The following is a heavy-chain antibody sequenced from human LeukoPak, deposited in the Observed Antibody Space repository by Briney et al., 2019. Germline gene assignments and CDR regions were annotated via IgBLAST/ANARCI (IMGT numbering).Heavy chain of an antibody. J-gene: IGHJ5*02. CDR3: ARVPGPNWFDP. Sequence: SETLSLTFTVSGYSIRSGYYWAWIRQPPGKGLEWIGSMYHSGSTFYIPSLRSRVTISVDTSKNQISLNLRSVTAADTAVYYCARVPGPNWFDPWGQGTLVTVSS. CDR2: MYHSGST. CDR1: GYSIRSGYY. V-gene: IGHV4-38-2*02.